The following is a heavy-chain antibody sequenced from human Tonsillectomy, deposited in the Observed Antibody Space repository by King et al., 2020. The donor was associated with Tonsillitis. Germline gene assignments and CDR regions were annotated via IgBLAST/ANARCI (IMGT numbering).Heavy chain of an antibody. CDR2: FYYSGST. V-gene: IGHV4-39*01. CDR3: ARRKYDILTGSFDP. J-gene: IGHJ5*02. D-gene: IGHD3-9*01. CDR1: GDSISTSDYY. Sequence: QLQESGPGLVKPSETLSLTCTVSGDSISTSDYYWGWIRQPPGKGLEWIGSFYYSGSTYYNLSLKSRVTISVDMSKNQFSLKLSSLTAADTAVYYCARRKYDILTGSFDPWGQGTLVTVSS.